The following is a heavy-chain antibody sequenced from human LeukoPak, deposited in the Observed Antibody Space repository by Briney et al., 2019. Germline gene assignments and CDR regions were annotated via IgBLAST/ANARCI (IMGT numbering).Heavy chain of an antibody. V-gene: IGHV4-59*12. CDR1: GGSISSYY. CDR3: ARVDPHYYYYMDV. CDR2: IYYSGST. Sequence: SETLSLTCTVSGGSISSYYWSWIRQPPGKGLEWIGYIYYSGSTNYNPSLKSRVTISVDRSKNQFSLKLSSVTAADTAVYYCARVDPHYYYYMDVWGKGTTVTVSS. J-gene: IGHJ6*03. D-gene: IGHD2-2*03.